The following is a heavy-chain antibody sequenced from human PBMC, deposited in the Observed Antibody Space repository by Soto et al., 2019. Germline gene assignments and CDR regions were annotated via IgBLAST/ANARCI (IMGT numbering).Heavy chain of an antibody. J-gene: IGHJ4*02. CDR1: GFTFSDYA. V-gene: IGHV3-30-3*01. D-gene: IGHD4-17*01. CDR3: AGSYGDSVY. Sequence: QVQLVESGGGVVQPGRSLRLSCAASGFTFSDYAMHWVRQAPGKGLEWVAVISYDGGNKYYADSVKGRFTSSRDNSKNTLSLQMNSLRAEDTAVYYCAGSYGDSVYCGQGTLVTVSS. CDR2: ISYDGGNK.